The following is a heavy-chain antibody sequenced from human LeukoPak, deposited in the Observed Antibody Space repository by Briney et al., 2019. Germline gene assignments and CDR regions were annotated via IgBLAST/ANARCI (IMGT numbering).Heavy chain of an antibody. V-gene: IGHV3-7*01. D-gene: IGHD3-16*01. Sequence: GGSLRLSCAASGFTFSSYWMSWVRQAPGKGLEWVANIKQDGSEKYYVDSVKGRFTISRDNAKNSLYLQMNSLRAEDTAVYYCARDRLRPRYYFDYWGQGTLVTVSS. J-gene: IGHJ4*02. CDR3: ARDRLRPRYYFDY. CDR2: IKQDGSEK. CDR1: GFTFSSYW.